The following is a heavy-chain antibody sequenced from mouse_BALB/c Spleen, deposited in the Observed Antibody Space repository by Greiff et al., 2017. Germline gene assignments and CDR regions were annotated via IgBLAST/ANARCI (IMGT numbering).Heavy chain of an antibody. J-gene: IGHJ3*01. CDR3: ARGGSFLRYDWFAY. Sequence: EVQLQQSGPELVKPGASVKIPCKASGYTFTDYNMDWVKQSHGKSLEWIGDINPNNGGTIYNQKFKGKATLTVDKSSSTAYMELRSLTSEDTAVYYCARGGSFLRYDWFAYWGQGTLVTVSA. V-gene: IGHV1-18*01. CDR1: GYTFTDYN. D-gene: IGHD2-14*01. CDR2: INPNNGGT.